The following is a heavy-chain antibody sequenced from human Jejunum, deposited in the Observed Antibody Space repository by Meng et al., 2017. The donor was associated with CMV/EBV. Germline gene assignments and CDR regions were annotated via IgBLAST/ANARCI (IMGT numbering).Heavy chain of an antibody. CDR2: IYYSGST. V-gene: IGHV4-30-4*08. CDR1: GGSISSGDYY. D-gene: IGHD3-22*01. CDR3: ARTPRYYYDSSGYYYYYFDY. J-gene: IGHJ4*02. Sequence: QVQLQESGPGLVKPSQXXSLTCXVSGGSISSGDYYWSWIRQPPGKGLEWIGYIYYSGSTYYNPSLKSRVTISVDTSKNQFSLKLSSVTAADTAVYYCARTPRYYYDSSGYYYYYFDYWGQGTLVTVSS.